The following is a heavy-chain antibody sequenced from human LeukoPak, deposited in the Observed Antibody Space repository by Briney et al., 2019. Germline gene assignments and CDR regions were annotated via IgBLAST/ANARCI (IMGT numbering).Heavy chain of an antibody. CDR3: ARDLGTWRDY. Sequence: PGGSLSLSCAASGFTVSSNYMNWVRQAPGKGMEWVSVIYSGGSTYYADSVKGRFTISRDNSKNTLYLQMNSLRAEDTAVYYCARDLGTWRDYWGQGTLVTVSS. J-gene: IGHJ4*02. CDR2: IYSGGST. V-gene: IGHV3-66*01. D-gene: IGHD3-16*01. CDR1: GFTVSSNY.